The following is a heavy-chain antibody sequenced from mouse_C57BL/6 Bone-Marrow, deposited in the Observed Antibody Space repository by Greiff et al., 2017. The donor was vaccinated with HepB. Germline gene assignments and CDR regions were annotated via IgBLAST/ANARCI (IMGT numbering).Heavy chain of an antibody. CDR2: IFPGSGST. J-gene: IGHJ1*03. CDR1: GYTFTVYY. V-gene: IGHV1-75*01. Sequence: QVQLQQSGPELVKPGASVKISCKASGYTFTVYYINWVKQRPGQGLEWIGWIFPGSGSTYYNEKFKGKATLTVDKSSSTAYMLLSSLTSEDSAVYFCARLEYYGSSQLWYFDVWGTGTTVTVSS. D-gene: IGHD1-1*01. CDR3: ARLEYYGSSQLWYFDV.